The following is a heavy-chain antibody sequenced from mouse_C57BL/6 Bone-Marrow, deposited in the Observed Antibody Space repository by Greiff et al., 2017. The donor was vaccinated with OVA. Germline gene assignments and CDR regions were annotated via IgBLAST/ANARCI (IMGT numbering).Heavy chain of an antibody. V-gene: IGHV1-55*01. Sequence: QVQLQQPGAELVKPGASVKMSCKASGYTFTSYWITWVKQRPGQGLEWIGDIHPGSGSTNYNEKFKSKATLTVDTSSSTAYMQLSSLTSEDSAVYYCARRWLLPHYYAMDYWGQGTSVTVSS. CDR2: IHPGSGST. CDR3: ARRWLLPHYYAMDY. CDR1: GYTFTSYW. D-gene: IGHD2-3*01. J-gene: IGHJ4*01.